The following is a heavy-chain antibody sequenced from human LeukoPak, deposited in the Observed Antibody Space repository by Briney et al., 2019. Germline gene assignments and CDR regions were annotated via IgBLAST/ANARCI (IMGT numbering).Heavy chain of an antibody. V-gene: IGHV1-2*04. CDR1: GYTFTGYY. J-gene: IGHJ5*02. CDR2: INPNSGGT. CDR3: ARARITMVPGVPGHWFAP. Sequence: GGSVRVSCKASGYTFTGYYMHWVRQAPGQGVEWMGWINPNSGGTNYAQKVQGWVTMTRENAMSTAYMEVSRLRADDTAVYYCARARITMVPGVPGHWFAPWGQGTLVTAPS. D-gene: IGHD3-10*01.